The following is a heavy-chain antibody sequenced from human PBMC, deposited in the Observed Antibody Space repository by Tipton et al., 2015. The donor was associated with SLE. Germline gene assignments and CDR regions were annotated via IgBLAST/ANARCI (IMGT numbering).Heavy chain of an antibody. V-gene: IGHV1-2*02. CDR2: IYPKTGAT. J-gene: IGHJ4*02. Sequence: QVQLVQSGAEVKKPGASVRVSCTASGYTFTPYYIHRVRQAPGQGLECMGCIYPKTGATDYTRKSQGRVTLTRDTSINTVYMELTSLTSDDTAIYYCARENWAYDFWGRGTLVTVSS. CDR1: GYTFTPYY. D-gene: IGHD7-27*01. CDR3: ARENWAYDF.